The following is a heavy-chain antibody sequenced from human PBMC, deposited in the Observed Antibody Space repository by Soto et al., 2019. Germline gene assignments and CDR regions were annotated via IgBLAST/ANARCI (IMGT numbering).Heavy chain of an antibody. CDR2: ISSSSSNI. Sequence: EVQLVESGGGLVKPGGSLRLSCAASGFTFSSYSMNWVRQAPGKGLEWVSSISSSSSNIYYADSVKGRFTISRDNAKNSLYLQMNSLRAEDTAVYYCARGTYGSGSYYPAGVWGQVSTVTASS. D-gene: IGHD3-10*01. CDR1: GFTFSSYS. CDR3: ARGTYGSGSYYPAGV. V-gene: IGHV3-21*01. J-gene: IGHJ6*02.